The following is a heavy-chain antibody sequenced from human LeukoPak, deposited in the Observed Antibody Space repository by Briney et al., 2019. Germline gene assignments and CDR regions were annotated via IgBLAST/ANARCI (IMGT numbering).Heavy chain of an antibody. CDR3: AREVAAAGIDY. V-gene: IGHV4-59*01. J-gene: IGHJ4*02. Sequence: SETLSLTCTVSGGSISSYYWSWIRQPPGKGLEWIGYIYYSGSTNYNPSLKSRVTISVDTSKNQFSLKLNSVTAADTAVYYCAREVAAAGIDYWGQGTLVAVSS. CDR2: IYYSGST. CDR1: GGSISSYY. D-gene: IGHD6-13*01.